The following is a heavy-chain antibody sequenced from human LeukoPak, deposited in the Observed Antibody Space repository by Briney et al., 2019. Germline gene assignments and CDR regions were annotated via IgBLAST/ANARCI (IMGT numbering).Heavy chain of an antibody. CDR2: INPNSGGT. CDR1: GYTFTGYY. D-gene: IGHD2-2*01. V-gene: IGHV1-2*02. J-gene: IGHJ6*03. CDR3: ARDSIVVVPAAIRGYYYYMDV. Sequence: ASVKVSCKASGYTFTGYYMHWVRQAPGQGLEWMGWINPNSGGTNYAQKFQGRVTMTRDTSISTACMELSRLRSDDTAVYYCARDSIVVVPAAIRGYYYYMDVWGKGTTVTVSS.